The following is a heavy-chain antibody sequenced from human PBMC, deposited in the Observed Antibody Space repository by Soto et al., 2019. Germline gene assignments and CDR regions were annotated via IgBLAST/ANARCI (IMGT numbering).Heavy chain of an antibody. Sequence: GGSLRLSCAASGFTFSSYGMHWVRQAPGKGLEWVAVISYDGSNKYYADSVKGRFTISRDNSKNTLYLQMNSLRAEGTAVYYCAKDLSNWNYDYWGQGTLVTVSS. J-gene: IGHJ4*02. D-gene: IGHD1-7*01. CDR3: AKDLSNWNYDY. CDR2: ISYDGSNK. V-gene: IGHV3-30*18. CDR1: GFTFSSYG.